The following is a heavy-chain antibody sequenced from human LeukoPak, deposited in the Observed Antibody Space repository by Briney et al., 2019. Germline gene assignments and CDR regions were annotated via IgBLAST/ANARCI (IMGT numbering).Heavy chain of an antibody. CDR2: TYYSGAT. V-gene: IGHV4-59*01. CDR3: ARLARLTLIRGVTGYHSLDV. D-gene: IGHD3-10*01. Sequence: PSETLSLTCTVSGGSMDSFYWSWIRQSPGGGLEGIGYTYYSGATNFSPSLRSRLTISVDAYKTQSSLKPSSVPAAETAVYYCARLARLTLIRGVTGYHSLDVWGKGTKVTVSS. J-gene: IGHJ6*04. CDR1: GGSMDSFY.